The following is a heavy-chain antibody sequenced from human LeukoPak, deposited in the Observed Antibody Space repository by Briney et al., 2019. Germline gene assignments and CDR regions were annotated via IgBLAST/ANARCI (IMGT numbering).Heavy chain of an antibody. J-gene: IGHJ4*02. CDR1: GYTFTSYD. D-gene: IGHD3-10*01. V-gene: IGHV1-8*01. CDR3: ARGQYGSGSTDFDY. CDR2: MNPNSGNT. Sequence: ASVKVSCKASGYTFTSYDINWVRQAPGQGLEWMGWMNPNSGNTGYAQKFQGRVTMTRNTSISTAYMELSSLRSEDTAVYYCARGQYGSGSTDFDYWGQGTLVTVSS.